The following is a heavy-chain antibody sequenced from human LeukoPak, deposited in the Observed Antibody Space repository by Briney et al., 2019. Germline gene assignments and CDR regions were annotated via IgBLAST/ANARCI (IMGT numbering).Heavy chain of an antibody. V-gene: IGHV4-34*01. J-gene: IGHJ4*02. CDR2: INHSGST. CDR3: AILASAPIAAATPIVDY. CDR1: GGSFSGYY. D-gene: IGHD6-13*01. Sequence: SETLSLTCAVYGGSFSGYYWSWIRQPPGKGLERIGEINHSGSTNYNPSLKSRVTISVDTSKNQFSLKLSSVTAADTAVYYCAILASAPIAAATPIVDYWGQGTLVTVSS.